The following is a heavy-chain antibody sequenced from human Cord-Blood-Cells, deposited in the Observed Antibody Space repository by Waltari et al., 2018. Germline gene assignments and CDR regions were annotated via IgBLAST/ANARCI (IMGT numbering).Heavy chain of an antibody. CDR2: INPSGGTT. CDR1: GYTFTSYY. D-gene: IGHD2-2*01. J-gene: IGHJ4*02. V-gene: IGHV1-46*01. Sequence: QVQLVQSGAEVKKPGASVKVSCKASGYTFTSYYMHWVRQAPGQGLEWMGIINPSGGTTSSEQKFQVRFTMTSDTSTSTVYMELSSLRSEDTAVYYWAIRYCSSTSCYVGYWGQGTLVTVSS. CDR3: AIRYCSSTSCYVGY.